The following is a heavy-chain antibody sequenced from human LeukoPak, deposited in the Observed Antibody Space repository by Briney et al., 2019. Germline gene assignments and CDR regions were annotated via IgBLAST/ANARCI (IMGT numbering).Heavy chain of an antibody. J-gene: IGHJ3*01. CDR3: ARDWYHAFDF. CDR1: GFTFSNTW. D-gene: IGHD3-9*01. Sequence: GGSLRLSCAASGFTFSNTWMNWVRQAPGKGLEWVGRIKSKTGGGTTDYAAPVKGRFTISRDDSKNTVYLQMNSLKSEDTAVYYCARDWYHAFDFWGQGTMVTVSS. V-gene: IGHV3-15*07. CDR2: IKSKTGGGTT.